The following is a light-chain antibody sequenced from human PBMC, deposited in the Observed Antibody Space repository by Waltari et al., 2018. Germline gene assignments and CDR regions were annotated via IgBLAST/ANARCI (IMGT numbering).Light chain of an antibody. J-gene: IGLJ3*02. CDR2: DVT. CDR1: SSDVGGYNY. CDR3: CSYAGSITFWV. Sequence: QSALTQPRSVSGSPGQSVTISCTGTSSDVGGYNYVSWYQHHPGKAPKLIIYDVTKRSSWVPDRVSASKSDNTASLTSSGLQAEDEADYYCCSYAGSITFWVFGGGTKLTVL. V-gene: IGLV2-11*01.